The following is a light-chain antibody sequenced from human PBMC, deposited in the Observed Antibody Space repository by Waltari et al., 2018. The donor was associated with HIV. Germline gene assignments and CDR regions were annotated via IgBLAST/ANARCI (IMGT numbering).Light chain of an antibody. J-gene: IGKJ1*01. Sequence: DIQMTQSPSSLSASVGDRVSINCRTNQSVFNYLNWYQHKPGKAPKLLISGVSRLQAGVPSRFSGRGSGTEFSLTINSLESEDFATYYCQQSYSSPTAFGPGTKVDLK. CDR3: QQSYSSPTA. CDR2: GVS. V-gene: IGKV1-39*01. CDR1: QSVFNY.